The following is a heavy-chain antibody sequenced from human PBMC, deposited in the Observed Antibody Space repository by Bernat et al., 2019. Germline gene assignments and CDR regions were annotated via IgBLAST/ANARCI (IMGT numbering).Heavy chain of an antibody. CDR2: IYYSGST. D-gene: IGHD5-12*01. Sequence: QLQLQESGPGLVKPSETLSLTCTVSGGSISSSSYYWGWIRQPPGKGLEWIGSIYYSGSTYYNPSLKSQVTISVDTSKNQFSLKLSSVTAADTAVYYCARERYGIVATIMNYWGQGTLVTVSS. CDR1: GGSISSSSYY. V-gene: IGHV4-39*02. J-gene: IGHJ4*02. CDR3: ARERYGIVATIMNY.